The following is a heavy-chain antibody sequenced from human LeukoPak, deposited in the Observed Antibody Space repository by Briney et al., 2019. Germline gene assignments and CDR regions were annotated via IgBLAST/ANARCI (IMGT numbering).Heavy chain of an antibody. Sequence: PSETLSLTCAVYGGSFSGYYWSWIRQPPGQGLEWIGEINHSGSTNYNPSLKSRVTISVDTSKNQFSLKLSSVTAADTAVYYCARGPTPRYCTNGVCRKHLFDYWGQGTLVTVSS. CDR2: INHSGST. D-gene: IGHD2-8*01. J-gene: IGHJ4*02. CDR1: GGSFSGYY. V-gene: IGHV4-34*01. CDR3: ARGPTPRYCTNGVCRKHLFDY.